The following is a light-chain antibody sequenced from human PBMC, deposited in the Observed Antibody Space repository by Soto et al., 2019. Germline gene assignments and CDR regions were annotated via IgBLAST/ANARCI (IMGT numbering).Light chain of an antibody. Sequence: VLTQSPATLSLSPGERATLSCRASQSVSSYLAWYQQKPGQAPRLLIYDASNRATGIPARFSGSGSGTDFTLTISSLEPEDFAVYYCQQRSNWPRTFGQGTKVDIK. V-gene: IGKV3-11*01. CDR2: DAS. CDR1: QSVSSY. CDR3: QQRSNWPRT. J-gene: IGKJ1*01.